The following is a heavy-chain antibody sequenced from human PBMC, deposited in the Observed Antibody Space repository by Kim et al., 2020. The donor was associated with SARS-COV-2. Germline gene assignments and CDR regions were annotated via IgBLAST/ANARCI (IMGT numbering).Heavy chain of an antibody. V-gene: IGHV3-9*01. CDR2: ISWNSGSI. CDR1: GFTFHDYA. J-gene: IGHJ3*01. CDR3: AKDTGYNWNANDAFDV. Sequence: GGSLRLSCAASGFTFHDYALHWVRQTPGKGLEWLSGISWNSGSIGYADSVKGRFTISRDNAKNSLYLQMNSLRPEDTALYYCAKDTGYNWNANDAFDVWGQGTMVTVSS. D-gene: IGHD1-1*01.